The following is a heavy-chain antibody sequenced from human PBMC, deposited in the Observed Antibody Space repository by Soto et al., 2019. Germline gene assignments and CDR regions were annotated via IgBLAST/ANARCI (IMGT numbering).Heavy chain of an antibody. Sequence: SETLSLTCAVYGGSFSGYYWSWIRQPPGKGLEWIGEINHSGSTNYNPSLKSRVTISVDTSKNQFSLKLSSVTAADTAVYHCARAQTLRSGSYLMFVDYFDYWGQGTLVTVSS. J-gene: IGHJ4*02. CDR1: GGSFSGYY. D-gene: IGHD1-26*01. CDR2: INHSGST. CDR3: ARAQTLRSGSYLMFVDYFDY. V-gene: IGHV4-34*01.